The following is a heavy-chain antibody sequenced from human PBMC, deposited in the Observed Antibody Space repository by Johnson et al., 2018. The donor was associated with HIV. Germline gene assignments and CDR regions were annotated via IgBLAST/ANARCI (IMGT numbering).Heavy chain of an antibody. CDR2: MSYDGSNK. J-gene: IGHJ3*02. Sequence: QVQLVESGGGVVQPGRSLRLSCAASGFTFSTYPMLWVRQAPGKGLEWVTLMSYDGSNKYYADSVKGRFTISRDNSNNTLYLQMNSLRAEDTAVYYCARAKSTVVLHDAFDIWGQGTMVTVSS. CDR3: ARAKSTVVLHDAFDI. V-gene: IGHV3-30-3*01. CDR1: GFTFSTYP. D-gene: IGHD4-23*01.